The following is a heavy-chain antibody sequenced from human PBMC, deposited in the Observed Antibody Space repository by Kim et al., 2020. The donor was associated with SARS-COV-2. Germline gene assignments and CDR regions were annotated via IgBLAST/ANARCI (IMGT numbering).Heavy chain of an antibody. Sequence: GGSLRLSCAASGFTFSDAWMTWVRQAPGKGLEWVGRIKSKTDGGTIDYAAPVKGRFSISRDDSKNTLYLQMNNLRTEDTAVYYCTFLSADSIFGVVMIDSWGQGTLVTVSS. V-gene: IGHV3-15*01. CDR2: IKSKTDGGTI. CDR3: TFLSADSIFGVVMIDS. J-gene: IGHJ4*02. D-gene: IGHD3-3*01. CDR1: GFTFSDAW.